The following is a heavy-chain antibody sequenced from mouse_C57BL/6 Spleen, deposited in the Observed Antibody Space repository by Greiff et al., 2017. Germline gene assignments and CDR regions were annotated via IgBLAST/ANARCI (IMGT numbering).Heavy chain of an antibody. V-gene: IGHV14-4*01. D-gene: IGHD2-5*01. Sequence: EVKLMESGAELVRPGASVKLSCTASGFNIKDDYMHWVKQRPEQGLEWIGWIDPENGDTEYASKFQGKATITADTSSNTAYLQLSSLTSEDTAVYYCTTEGAYYSNFIAMDYWGQGTSVTVSS. J-gene: IGHJ4*01. CDR1: GFNIKDDY. CDR3: TTEGAYYSNFIAMDY. CDR2: IDPENGDT.